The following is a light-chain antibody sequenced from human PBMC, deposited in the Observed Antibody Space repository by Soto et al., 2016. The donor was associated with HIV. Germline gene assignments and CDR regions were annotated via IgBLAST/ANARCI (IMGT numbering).Light chain of an antibody. CDR2: KTS. Sequence: DIQMTQSPRLLSASVGDTVNITCRASQSVARWLAWYQMKPAKAPRLLIYKTSLLQNGVPSRFSGSASGTEFTLSIRSLHPDDSASYFCQQYHSYPTFGQGTKVEV. J-gene: IGKJ1*01. CDR1: QSVARW. V-gene: IGKV1-5*03. CDR3: QQYHSYPT.